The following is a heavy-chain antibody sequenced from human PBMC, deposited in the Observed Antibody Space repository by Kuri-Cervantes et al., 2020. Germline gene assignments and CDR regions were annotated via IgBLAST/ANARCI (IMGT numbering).Heavy chain of an antibody. V-gene: IGHV3-7*01. D-gene: IGHD2-21*01. Sequence: ETLSLTCAASGFTFSTFAKQWARQAPGMGLEWVASIKEDGSEKYYVDSVKGRFTISRDNAENSLYLQMSSLRAEDTAMYYCARVIPDTLFRCYDYWGQGTLVTVSS. CDR3: ARVIPDTLFRCYDY. J-gene: IGHJ4*02. CDR2: IKEDGSEK. CDR1: GFTFSTFA.